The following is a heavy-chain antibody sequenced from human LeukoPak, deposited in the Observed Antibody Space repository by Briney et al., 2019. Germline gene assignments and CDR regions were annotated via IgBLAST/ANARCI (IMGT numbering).Heavy chain of an antibody. CDR1: GFTFNTYG. CDR3: ARGDSYNFLDY. CDR2: IRESGAST. J-gene: IGHJ4*02. V-gene: IGHV3-23*01. D-gene: IGHD5-24*01. Sequence: GGSLRLSCAASGFTFNTYGMSWVRQAPGKGLEWVAAIRESGASTYYADSLKGRFTISRDNAKNSLFLQMNSLRGEDTAVYYCARGDSYNFLDYWGQGTLVTVSS.